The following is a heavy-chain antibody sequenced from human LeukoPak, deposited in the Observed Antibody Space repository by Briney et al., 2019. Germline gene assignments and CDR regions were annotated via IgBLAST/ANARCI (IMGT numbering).Heavy chain of an antibody. J-gene: IGHJ4*02. V-gene: IGHV3-43D*03. Sequence: GGSLRFSCAASGFTFDDFAMHWVRQAPGKGLEWVSLISWDGGSTYYADSVKGRFTLSRDNSKNSLYLQMSSLTPEDTALYYCAKDALPIVGATRGLDYWGQGTLVTVSS. CDR3: AKDALPIVGATRGLDY. CDR2: ISWDGGST. CDR1: GFTFDDFA. D-gene: IGHD1-26*01.